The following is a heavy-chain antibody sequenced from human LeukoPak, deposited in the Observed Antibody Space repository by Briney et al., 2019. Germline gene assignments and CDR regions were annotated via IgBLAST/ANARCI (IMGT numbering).Heavy chain of an antibody. D-gene: IGHD2-2*01. CDR1: GGSISSSSYY. CDR3: ARYTVPGSLASPHDAFNI. J-gene: IGHJ3*02. Sequence: SETLSLTCTVSGGSISSSSYYWGWIRQPPGKGLEWIGSIYYSGGTYYNPSLKSRVTISVDTSKNQFSLKLSSVTAADTAVYYCARYTVPGSLASPHDAFNIWGQGTMVTVSS. V-gene: IGHV4-39*01. CDR2: IYYSGGT.